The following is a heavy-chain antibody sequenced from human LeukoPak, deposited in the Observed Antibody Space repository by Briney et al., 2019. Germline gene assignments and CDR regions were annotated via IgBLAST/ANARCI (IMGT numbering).Heavy chain of an antibody. D-gene: IGHD2-15*01. Sequence: GASVKVSCKASGYTFTGYYMHWVRQAPGQGLEWMGWINPNSGGTNYAQKFQGRVTMTRDTSISTAYMELSRLRSDDTAVYYCARAYCSGGSCYSFDYWGQGTLVTVSS. CDR1: GYTFTGYY. CDR3: ARAYCSGGSCYSFDY. CDR2: INPNSGGT. J-gene: IGHJ4*02. V-gene: IGHV1-2*02.